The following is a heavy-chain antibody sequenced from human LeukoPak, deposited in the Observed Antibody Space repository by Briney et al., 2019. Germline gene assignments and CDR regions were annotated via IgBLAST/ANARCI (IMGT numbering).Heavy chain of an antibody. D-gene: IGHD5-18*01. CDR3: ARGYSYGRLFDY. V-gene: IGHV4-34*01. CDR1: GGSFSGYY. Sequence: SKTLSLTCAVYGGSFSGYYWSWIRQPPGKGLEWIGEINHSGSTNYNPSLKSRVTISVDTSKNQFSLKLSSVTAADTAVYYCARGYSYGRLFDYWGQGTLVTVSS. J-gene: IGHJ4*02. CDR2: INHSGST.